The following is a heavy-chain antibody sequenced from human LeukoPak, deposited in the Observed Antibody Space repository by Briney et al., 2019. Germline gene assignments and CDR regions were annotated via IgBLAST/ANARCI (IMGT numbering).Heavy chain of an antibody. CDR1: GDSVSGNSAT. V-gene: IGHV6-1*01. J-gene: IGHJ2*01. Sequence: SQTLSLTCAISGDSVSGNSATWNWIRQSPSRGLEWLGRTYYRSRWYNDYAVSVKSRITINPDTSKNQFSLQLNSVTPEDTAVYYCTRAGSYGYYWYFDLWGRGTLVTVSS. D-gene: IGHD5-18*01. CDR3: TRAGSYGYYWYFDL. CDR2: TYYRSRWYN.